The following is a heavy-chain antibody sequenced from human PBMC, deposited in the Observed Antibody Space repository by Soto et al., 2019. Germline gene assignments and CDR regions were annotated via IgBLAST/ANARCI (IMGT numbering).Heavy chain of an antibody. J-gene: IGHJ4*02. Sequence: PSETLSLTCAVYGGSLSGYYWSWIRQPPGKGLEWIGEINHSGSTNYNPSLKSRVTISVDTSKNQFSLKLSSVTAADTAVYYCAVEVIATLRVWGQGTLVTVSS. CDR1: GGSLSGYY. CDR2: INHSGST. D-gene: IGHD2-21*01. CDR3: AVEVIATLRV. V-gene: IGHV4-34*01.